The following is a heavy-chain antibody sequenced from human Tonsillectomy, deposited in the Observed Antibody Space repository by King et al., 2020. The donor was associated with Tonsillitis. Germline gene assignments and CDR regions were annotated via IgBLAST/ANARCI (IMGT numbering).Heavy chain of an antibody. J-gene: IGHJ5*02. CDR2: ISGSGGST. CDR1: GFTFSSYA. CDR3: AKSFATRSPEMATNTARGSDP. Sequence: DVQLVESGGGLVQPGGSLRLSCAASGFTFSSYAMSWVRQAPGKGLEWVSAISGSGGSTYYADSVKGRFTISRDNSKNTLYLRMNSLRAEDTAVYYCAKSFATRSPEMATNTARGSDPWGQGTLVTVSS. V-gene: IGHV3-23*04. D-gene: IGHD5-24*01.